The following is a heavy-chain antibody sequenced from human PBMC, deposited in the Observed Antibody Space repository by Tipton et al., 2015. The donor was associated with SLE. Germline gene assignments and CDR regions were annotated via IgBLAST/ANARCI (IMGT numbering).Heavy chain of an antibody. CDR1: GGSISSSSYY. Sequence: LRLSCTVSGGSISSSSYYWGWIRQPPGKGLEWIGSIYYSGSTYYNPSLKSRVTISVDTSKNQFSLKLSSVTAADTAVYYCASGAGCSSTSCSHPFDYWGQGTLVTVSS. J-gene: IGHJ4*02. V-gene: IGHV4-39*07. D-gene: IGHD2-2*01. CDR3: ASGAGCSSTSCSHPFDY. CDR2: IYYSGST.